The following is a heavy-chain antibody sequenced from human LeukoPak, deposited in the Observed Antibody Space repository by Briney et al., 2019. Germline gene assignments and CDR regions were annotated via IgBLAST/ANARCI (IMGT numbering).Heavy chain of an antibody. Sequence: KPSETLSLTCTVSGGSIRSGGFYWSRIRQHPGKGLEWIGYIYYSGSTYYNPSLKSRVIISVDTSKNQFSLKLSSVTAADTAVYYCARDRDGYSYGRTFDYWGQGTLVTVSS. V-gene: IGHV4-31*03. D-gene: IGHD5-18*01. J-gene: IGHJ4*02. CDR2: IYYSGST. CDR3: ARDRDGYSYGRTFDY. CDR1: GGSIRSGGFY.